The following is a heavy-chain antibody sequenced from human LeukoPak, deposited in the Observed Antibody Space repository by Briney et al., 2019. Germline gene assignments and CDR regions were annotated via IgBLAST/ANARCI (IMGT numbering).Heavy chain of an antibody. D-gene: IGHD2/OR15-2a*01. J-gene: IGHJ4*02. CDR1: GFTFSSYV. CDR2: ISGPGGGT. Sequence: GSLRLSCAASGFTFSSYVMSWVRQAPGKGLEWVSAISGPGGGTYYADSVKGRFTISRGNSKNTLYLQMNSLRVEDTAIYYCAKAPQGYNSYALPANWGQGTLVTVSS. V-gene: IGHV3-23*01. CDR3: AKAPQGYNSYALPAN.